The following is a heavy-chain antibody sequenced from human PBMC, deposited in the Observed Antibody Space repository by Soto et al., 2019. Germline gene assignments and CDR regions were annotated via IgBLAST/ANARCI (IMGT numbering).Heavy chain of an antibody. CDR3: ARHLYSGDSSGSFGY. J-gene: IGHJ4*02. D-gene: IGHD6-19*01. Sequence: QRRFQESAPGLVKPPETLSLTSTSSNDPTGRGNNFWGWIRQPQGKGLKWIGNIFYSGNTHYNPSLKSRVTISLDTSNHHFSLRVSSVTAADTAVYYCARHLYSGDSSGSFGYWGPGALVIVSS. CDR2: IFYSGNT. V-gene: IGHV4-39*01. CDR1: NDPTGRGNNF.